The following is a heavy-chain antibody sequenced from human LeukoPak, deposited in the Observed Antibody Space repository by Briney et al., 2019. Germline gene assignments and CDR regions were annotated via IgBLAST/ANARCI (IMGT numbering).Heavy chain of an antibody. J-gene: IGHJ4*02. CDR2: ISRDSNDI. Sequence: GGSLRLSCEASGFIFSSYSMSWVRHAPGKGLEWVSFISRDSNDIYHADSVKGRFTISRDNAKNSLYLQMNSLRAEDTAVYYCARDLPAAVDWGQGTQVTVSS. V-gene: IGHV3-21*01. D-gene: IGHD2-2*01. CDR1: GFIFSSYS. CDR3: ARDLPAAVD.